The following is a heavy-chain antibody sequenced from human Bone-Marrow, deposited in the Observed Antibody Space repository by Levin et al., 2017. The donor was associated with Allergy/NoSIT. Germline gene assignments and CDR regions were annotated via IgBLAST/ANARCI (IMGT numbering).Heavy chain of an antibody. CDR3: ARGQDYYETTGYWGRYYFDH. Sequence: SLKISCVASGFTFEDYGMHWVRQAPGKGLEWVSGISWKSISIGYADSVEGRFTVSRDNAKNALFLQMDSLRPEDTALYYCARGQDYYETTGYWGRYYFDHWGQGIQVTVSS. J-gene: IGHJ4*02. CDR2: ISWKSISI. D-gene: IGHD3-22*01. CDR1: GFTFEDYG. V-gene: IGHV3-9*01.